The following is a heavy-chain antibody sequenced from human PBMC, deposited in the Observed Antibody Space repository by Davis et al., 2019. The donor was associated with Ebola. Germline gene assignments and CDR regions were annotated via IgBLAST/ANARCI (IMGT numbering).Heavy chain of an antibody. V-gene: IGHV1-18*04. CDR2: ISGFNTNT. CDR1: GYTFTSYG. D-gene: IGHD3-9*01. Sequence: ASVKVSCKSSGYTFTSYGLVWVRQAPGLGLEWMGWISGFNTNTNFAQKFQGRVTVSKGTSTNTAYMDLRSLTSDDTAIYYCARAPNYDVLTGTSSYYFDYRGQGTWSPSPQ. J-gene: IGHJ4*02. CDR3: ARAPNYDVLTGTSSYYFDY.